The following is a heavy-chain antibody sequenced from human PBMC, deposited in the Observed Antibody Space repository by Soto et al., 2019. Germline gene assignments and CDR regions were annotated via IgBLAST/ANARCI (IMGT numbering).Heavy chain of an antibody. CDR1: GGSFSGYY. D-gene: IGHD3-16*02. Sequence: TSETLSLTCAVYGGSFSGYYWSWIRQPPGKGLEWIGEINHSGSTNYNPSIKSRVTISVDTSKNQFSLKLSSVTAADTAVYYCAIGAYDYIWGSYRTQAVRAFDIWGQGTMVTVSS. V-gene: IGHV4-34*01. CDR2: INHSGST. J-gene: IGHJ3*02. CDR3: AIGAYDYIWGSYRTQAVRAFDI.